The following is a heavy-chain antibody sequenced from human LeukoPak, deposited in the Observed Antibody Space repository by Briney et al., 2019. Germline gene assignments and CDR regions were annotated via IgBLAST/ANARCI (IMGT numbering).Heavy chain of an antibody. Sequence: PGGSLRLSCAASGFTFSSYSMNSVRQAPEKGLEWVSSISSSSSYIYYADSVKGRFTISRDNAKNSLYLQVNSLRAEDTAVYYCASKESSGWLYDYWGQGTLVTVSS. CDR3: ASKESSGWLYDY. J-gene: IGHJ4*02. CDR1: GFTFSSYS. CDR2: ISSSSSYI. V-gene: IGHV3-21*01. D-gene: IGHD6-19*01.